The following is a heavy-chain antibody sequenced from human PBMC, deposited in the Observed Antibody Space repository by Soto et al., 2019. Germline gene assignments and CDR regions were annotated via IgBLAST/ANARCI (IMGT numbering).Heavy chain of an antibody. D-gene: IGHD1-1*01. CDR2: ISNSGSHI. Sequence: PGGALRLSCVASGFTFKSYIVNWVRQAPGKGLEWVSSISNSGSHIYYADSVKGRFTISRDNAKKSLFLQMNSLRAEDTAVYYCARDERVPLFDYWGQGTLVTVSS. J-gene: IGHJ4*02. CDR1: GFTFKSYI. V-gene: IGHV3-21*01. CDR3: ARDERVPLFDY.